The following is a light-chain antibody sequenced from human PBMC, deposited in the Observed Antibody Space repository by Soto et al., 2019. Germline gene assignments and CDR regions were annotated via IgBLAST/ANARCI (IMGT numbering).Light chain of an antibody. J-gene: IGKJ5*01. V-gene: IGKV3-15*01. Sequence: VMTQAPATLSVSPGERATLSCRASQSVSSSYLAWYQQKPGQAPRLLIYGASTRATGIPARFSGSGSGTEFTLTISSLQSEDFAVYYCQQYNNWPLTFGQGTRLEIK. CDR3: QQYNNWPLT. CDR2: GAS. CDR1: QSVSSSY.